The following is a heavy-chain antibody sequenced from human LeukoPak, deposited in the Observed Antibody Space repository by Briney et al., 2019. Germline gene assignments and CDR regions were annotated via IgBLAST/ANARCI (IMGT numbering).Heavy chain of an antibody. V-gene: IGHV3-48*03. CDR1: GFTFSSYE. Sequence: GGSLRLSCAASGFTFSSYEMNWVRQAPGKGLEWVSYISSSGSTIYYADSVKGRFTISRDNAKNSLYLQMNSLRAEDTAVYYCARQANPWAPGFGELFWGWYYFDYWGQGTLVTVSS. CDR2: ISSSGSTI. J-gene: IGHJ4*02. CDR3: ARQANPWAPGFGELFWGWYYFDY. D-gene: IGHD3-10*01.